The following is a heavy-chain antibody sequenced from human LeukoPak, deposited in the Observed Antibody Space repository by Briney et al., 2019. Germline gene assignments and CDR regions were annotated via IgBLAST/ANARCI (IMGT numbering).Heavy chain of an antibody. CDR1: GGSISSGGYS. D-gene: IGHD2-2*01. CDR2: IYHSGST. V-gene: IGHV4-30-2*01. J-gene: IGHJ4*02. Sequence: PSETLSLTCAVSGGSISSGGYSWSWIRQPPGKGLEWIVYIYHSGSTYYNPSLKSRVTISVDRSKNQFSLKLSSVTAADTAVYYCARAKGYCSSTSCSYYFDYWGQGTLVTVSS. CDR3: ARAKGYCSSTSCSYYFDY.